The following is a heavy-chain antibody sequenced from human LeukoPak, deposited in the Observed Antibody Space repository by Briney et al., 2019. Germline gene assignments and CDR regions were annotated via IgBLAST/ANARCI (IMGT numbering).Heavy chain of an antibody. CDR1: GFTFSSYA. CDR3: AKDMVVYGDQGSWYFDL. Sequence: GGSLRLSCAASGFTFSSYAMSWVRQAPGKGLEWVSAISGSGGSTYYADSVKGRFTISRDNSKNTLYLQMNSLRAEDTAVYYCAKDMVVYGDQGSWYFDLWGRGALVTVSS. J-gene: IGHJ2*01. D-gene: IGHD4-17*01. CDR2: ISGSGGST. V-gene: IGHV3-23*01.